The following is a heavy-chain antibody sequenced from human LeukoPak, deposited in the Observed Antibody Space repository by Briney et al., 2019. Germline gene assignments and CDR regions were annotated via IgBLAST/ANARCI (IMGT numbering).Heavy chain of an antibody. CDR1: GLTFSTYS. CDR2: IYNSGAKI. Sequence: PGGSLRLSCAVSGLTFSTYSMTWVRQGPGKGLEWVSSIYNSGAKIFYADSVKGRFTISRDNSKNMLYLHMNSLRVEDTAVYYCAKDVAPDSGWDLDYWGQGTLVTVSS. V-gene: IGHV3-23*01. CDR3: AKDVAPDSGWDLDY. D-gene: IGHD6-19*01. J-gene: IGHJ4*02.